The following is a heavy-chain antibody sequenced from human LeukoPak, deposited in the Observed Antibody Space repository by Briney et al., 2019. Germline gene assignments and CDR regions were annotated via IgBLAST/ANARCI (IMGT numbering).Heavy chain of an antibody. CDR2: ISSSSSYI. CDR1: AFTFSSYS. CDR3: ARDGYDFGGLSHRYYYYYYMDV. Sequence: KSGGSLRLSCAASAFTFSSYSMNWVRQAPGKGLEWVSSISSSSSYIYYADSVKGRFTISRDNSKNTLYLQMNSLRAEDTAVYYCARDGYDFGGLSHRYYYYYYMDVWGKGTTVTVSS. V-gene: IGHV3-21*01. J-gene: IGHJ6*03. D-gene: IGHD3-3*01.